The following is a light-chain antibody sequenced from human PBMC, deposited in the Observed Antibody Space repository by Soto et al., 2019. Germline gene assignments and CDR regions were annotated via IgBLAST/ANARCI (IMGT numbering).Light chain of an antibody. Sequence: SALTQPRSVSGSPGQSVTISCTGTSSDVGGYNYVSWYQQHPGKAPKLMIYDVSKRPSGVPDRFSGSTSGNTASLTISGLQAEDEADYYCCSYAGSYTHVVFGGGTKLTVL. CDR3: CSYAGSYTHVV. J-gene: IGLJ2*01. CDR1: SSDVGGYNY. V-gene: IGLV2-11*01. CDR2: DVS.